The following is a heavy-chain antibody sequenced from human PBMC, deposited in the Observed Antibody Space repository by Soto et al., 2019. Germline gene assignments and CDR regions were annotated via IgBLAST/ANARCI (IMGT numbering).Heavy chain of an antibody. CDR1: GYTFTSYY. D-gene: IGHD3-10*01. CDR3: ARDRYGSGSYYNGWYAFDI. Sequence: QVQLVQSGAEVKKPGASVKVSCKASGYTFTSYYMHWVRQAPGQGLEWMGIINPSGGSTSYAQKXXGRVTMTRDTXXSXVXXELSSLRSEDTAVYYCARDRYGSGSYYNGWYAFDIWGQGTMVTVSS. V-gene: IGHV1-46*01. CDR2: INPSGGST. J-gene: IGHJ3*02.